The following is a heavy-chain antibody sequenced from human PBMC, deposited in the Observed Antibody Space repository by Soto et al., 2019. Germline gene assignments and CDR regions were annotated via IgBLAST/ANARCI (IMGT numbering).Heavy chain of an antibody. D-gene: IGHD1-1*01. CDR2: MSHSGGN. J-gene: IGHJ3*02. CDR3: ARVEQGTATTVVDAFDI. V-gene: IGHV4-34*01. CDR1: GGFVSSGNYY. Sequence: QVQLQQWGAGLLKPSETLSLTCAVYGGFVSSGNYYWSWIRQPPGKGLEWIGEMSHSGGNHFNPSLKSRVTRSVDTSHNQFSLKMSSVTAADTALYYCARVEQGTATTVVDAFDIWGPGTMVTVSS.